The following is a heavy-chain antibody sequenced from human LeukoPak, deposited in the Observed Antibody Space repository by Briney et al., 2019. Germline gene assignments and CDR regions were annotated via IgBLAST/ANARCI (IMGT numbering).Heavy chain of an antibody. D-gene: IGHD6-13*01. CDR3: AKALTTIAAADTPFDY. V-gene: IGHV3-30*02. CDR1: GFTSSSYG. Sequence: GGSLRLSCAAAGFTSSSYGMHWVRQAPGKGLEWVAFIRNGGSNKYYADSVKGRITISRDNSKNTLYLQMNSLRAEDTAVYYCAKALTTIAAADTPFDYWGQGTLVTVSS. CDR2: IRNGGSNK. J-gene: IGHJ4*02.